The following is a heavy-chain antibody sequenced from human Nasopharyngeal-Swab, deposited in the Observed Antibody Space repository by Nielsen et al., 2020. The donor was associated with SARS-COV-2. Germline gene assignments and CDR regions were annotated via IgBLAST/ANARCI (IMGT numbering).Heavy chain of an antibody. CDR2: ISGSGDST. D-gene: IGHD2-15*01. CDR1: GFTFGSYA. CDR3: AKRGVAVAATSWFDP. J-gene: IGHJ5*02. Sequence: GESLKISCAASGFTFGSYAMSWVRQAPGKGLEWVSDISGSGDSTFYSDPVKGRFTMSRDNSKNMLYLQMSSLRAEDTAVYYCAKRGVAVAATSWFDPWGQGTLVTVSS. V-gene: IGHV3-23*01.